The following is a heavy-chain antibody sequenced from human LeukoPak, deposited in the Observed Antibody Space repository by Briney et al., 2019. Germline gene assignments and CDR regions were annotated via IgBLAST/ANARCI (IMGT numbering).Heavy chain of an antibody. D-gene: IGHD6-6*01. CDR2: IYYSGST. CDR3: ARERMYSSSYFDY. CDR1: GGSISSGGYY. V-gene: IGHV4-31*03. Sequence: SRTLSLTCTVSGGSISSGGYYWSWIRQHPGTGLEWIGYIYYSGSTYYNPSLKSRVTISVDTSKNQFSLKLSSVTAADTAVYYCARERMYSSSYFDYWGQGTLVTVSS. J-gene: IGHJ4*02.